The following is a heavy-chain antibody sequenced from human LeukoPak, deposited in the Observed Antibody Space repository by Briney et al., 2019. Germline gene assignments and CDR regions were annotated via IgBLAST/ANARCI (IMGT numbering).Heavy chain of an antibody. Sequence: GGSLRLSCAASGFTFSSYAMSWVRQAPGKGLEWVSAISGSGGSTYYADSVKGRFTISRDNSKNTLYLQMNSLRAEDTAVYYCAKTRLEYYDFWSGYYTTWGQGTLVTVSS. D-gene: IGHD3-3*01. CDR3: AKTRLEYYDFWSGYYTT. CDR2: ISGSGGST. J-gene: IGHJ5*02. V-gene: IGHV3-23*01. CDR1: GFTFSSYA.